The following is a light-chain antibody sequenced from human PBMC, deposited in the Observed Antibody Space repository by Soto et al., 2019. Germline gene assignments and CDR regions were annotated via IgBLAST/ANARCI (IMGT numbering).Light chain of an antibody. Sequence: QPVLTQPPSVSXAPGQRVTISCTGSSSNIGAGYDVHWYQQLPGTAPKLLIYGNSNRPSGVPDRFSGSKSGTSASLAITGLQAEDEADYYCQSYDSSLSGHVVFGGGTKLTVL. CDR2: GNS. J-gene: IGLJ2*01. CDR3: QSYDSSLSGHVV. V-gene: IGLV1-40*01. CDR1: SSNIGAGYD.